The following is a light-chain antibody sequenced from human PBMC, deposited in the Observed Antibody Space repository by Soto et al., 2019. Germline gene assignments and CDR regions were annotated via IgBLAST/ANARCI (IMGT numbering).Light chain of an antibody. Sequence: EIVLTQSPATLSLSPGERATLSCRASQSCSRYLAWYQQRPGQAPRLLIYDAPNRATGIPARFSGSGSGTDFTLTISSLEPEDFAVYYCQHYNNWVGTFGGGTKVEIK. J-gene: IGKJ4*01. V-gene: IGKV3-11*01. CDR1: QSCSRY. CDR3: QHYNNWVGT. CDR2: DAP.